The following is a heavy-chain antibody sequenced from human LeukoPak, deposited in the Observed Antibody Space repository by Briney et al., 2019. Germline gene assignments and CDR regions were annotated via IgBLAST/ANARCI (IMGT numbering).Heavy chain of an antibody. CDR1: GGSISSSSYC. V-gene: IGHV4-39*07. J-gene: IGHJ5*02. CDR2: IDYSGST. CDR3: AKDRIFGVVNRRRETADQYNWFDP. Sequence: SETLSLACTVSGGSISSSSYCWGWIRQPPGKGLEWIGSIDYSGSTDYQRSLKSRVTISVDTYKNQFSLKLSSVTAADTAVYYCAKDRIFGVVNRRRETADQYNWFDPWGQGTLVTVSS. D-gene: IGHD3-3*01.